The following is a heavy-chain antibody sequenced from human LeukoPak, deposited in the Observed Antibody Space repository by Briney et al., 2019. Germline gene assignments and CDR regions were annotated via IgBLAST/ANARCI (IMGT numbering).Heavy chain of an antibody. Sequence: GGSLRLSCAASGFTLDDYAMHWVRQSPGKGLEWVSVITGDGDITYYADSVQGRFTISRDNSKNSLYLQMNSLRTEDTALYYCAKDTGSSWELDYWGQGTLATVSS. CDR1: GFTLDDYA. CDR3: AKDTGSSWELDY. CDR2: ITGDGDIT. D-gene: IGHD6-13*01. V-gene: IGHV3-43*02. J-gene: IGHJ4*02.